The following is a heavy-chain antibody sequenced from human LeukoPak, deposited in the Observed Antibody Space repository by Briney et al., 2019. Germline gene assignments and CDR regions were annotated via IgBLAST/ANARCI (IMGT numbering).Heavy chain of an antibody. V-gene: IGHV3-7*03. D-gene: IGHD3-10*01. CDR2: IKQDGSEK. CDR3: AKDIRDYYGSGSYFDY. CDR1: GFTFSSYW. J-gene: IGHJ4*02. Sequence: GGSLRLSCAASGFTFSSYWMSWVRQAPGKGLEWVANIKQDGSEKYYVDSVKGRFTISRDNAKNSLYLQMNSLRAEDMALYYCAKDIRDYYGSGSYFDYWGQGTLVTVSS.